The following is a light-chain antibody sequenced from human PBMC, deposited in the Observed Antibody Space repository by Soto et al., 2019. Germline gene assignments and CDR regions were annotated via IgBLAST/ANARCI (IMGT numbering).Light chain of an antibody. J-gene: IGKJ1*01. CDR3: QQYNRWPRT. V-gene: IGKV3-15*01. Sequence: EIVLTQSPGTLSLSPGERATLSCRASQSLSNSELAWYQQKPGQAPRLLIYDASTRATGIPVRFSGSGSGTEFTLSISSVQPEDFAVFYCQQYNRWPRTFGQGTKV. CDR1: QSLSNS. CDR2: DAS.